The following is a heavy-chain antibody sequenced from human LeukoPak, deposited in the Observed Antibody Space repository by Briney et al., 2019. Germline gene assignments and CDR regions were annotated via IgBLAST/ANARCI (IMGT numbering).Heavy chain of an antibody. D-gene: IGHD2-8*01. CDR3: ARHNGGSYLDY. V-gene: IGHV4-59*02. CDR2: IHHSGDN. Sequence: SETLSLTCTVSGGSVRSSYWSWIRQPPGKGFEYIGFIHHSGDNKYNPSLSSRVTMSVDTSKNQFSLMLTSVTAADSAVYYCARHNGGSYLDYWAQGTLVTVSS. CDR1: GGSVRSSY. J-gene: IGHJ4*02.